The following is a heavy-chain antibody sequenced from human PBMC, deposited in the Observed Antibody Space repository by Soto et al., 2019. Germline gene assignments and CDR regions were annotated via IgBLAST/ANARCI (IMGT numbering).Heavy chain of an antibody. CDR3: ARDPTYYYDSSGPY. J-gene: IGHJ4*02. V-gene: IGHV3-21*01. CDR1: GFTFSSYA. Sequence: PGGSLRLSCAASGFTFSSYAMSWVRQAPGKGLEWVSSISSSSSYIYYADSVKGRFTISRDNAKNSLYLQMNSLRAEDTAVYYCARDPTYYYDSSGPYWGQGTLVTVSS. CDR2: ISSSSSYI. D-gene: IGHD3-22*01.